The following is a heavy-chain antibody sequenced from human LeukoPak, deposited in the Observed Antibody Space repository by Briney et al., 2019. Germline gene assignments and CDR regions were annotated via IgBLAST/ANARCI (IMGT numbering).Heavy chain of an antibody. CDR2: ISSSGSYI. CDR3: ARDPGYSSTGVDAFDI. V-gene: IGHV3-48*03. CDR1: GFCFSIYE. Sequence: GGSLRLSCTASGFCFSIYEMDWVRQAPGKGLEWVSYISSSGSYIQYAESVKGRFTISRDNAEKSLFLQMNSLRDEDTAVYYCARDPGYSSTGVDAFDIWGRGTMVTVSS. J-gene: IGHJ3*02. D-gene: IGHD6-13*01.